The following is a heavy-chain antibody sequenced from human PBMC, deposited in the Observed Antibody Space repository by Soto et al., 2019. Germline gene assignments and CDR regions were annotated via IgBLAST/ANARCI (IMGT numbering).Heavy chain of an antibody. D-gene: IGHD3-16*02. CDR2: ISVSGDST. V-gene: IGHV3-23*01. CDR1: GFTFSSYA. Sequence: PGGSLRLSCVASGFTFSSYAMNWVRQAPGKGLEWVSIISVSGDSTYYADSVKVRFTISRDNSKNTLYLQMNSLRAEDTAVYYCAKGEMKTVFLIDYYYYAMDVWGQGTTVTVSS. J-gene: IGHJ6*02. CDR3: AKGEMKTVFLIDYYYYAMDV.